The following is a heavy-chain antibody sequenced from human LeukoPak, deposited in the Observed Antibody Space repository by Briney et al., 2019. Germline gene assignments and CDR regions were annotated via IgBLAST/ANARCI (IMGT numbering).Heavy chain of an antibody. CDR2: ISDSGSTI. CDR1: GYTFSDYY. Sequence: GGSLRLSCAASGYTFSDYYMTWLRQGPGKGLEWVSYISDSGSTIYYADSLKGRFTISRDNAKNSLFLQMNRLRADDTAVYYCATVAAAGSGSDDILTGYYDNWGQGTLVTVST. J-gene: IGHJ4*02. D-gene: IGHD3-9*01. CDR3: ATVAAAGSGSDDILTGYYDN. V-gene: IGHV3-11*01.